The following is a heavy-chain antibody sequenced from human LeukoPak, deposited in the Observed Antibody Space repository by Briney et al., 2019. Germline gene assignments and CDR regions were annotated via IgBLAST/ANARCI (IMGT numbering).Heavy chain of an antibody. J-gene: IGHJ5*02. CDR1: GFTFSSYS. V-gene: IGHV3-21*01. D-gene: IGHD2-21*01. CDR3: ARAPAFIPNWFDP. Sequence: GGSLRLSCAASGFTFSSYSMNWVRQAPGKGLEGVSSISSSSSYIYYADSVKGRFTISRDNAKNSLYLQMNSLRAEDTAVYYCARAPAFIPNWFDPWGQGTLVTVSS. CDR2: ISSSSSYI.